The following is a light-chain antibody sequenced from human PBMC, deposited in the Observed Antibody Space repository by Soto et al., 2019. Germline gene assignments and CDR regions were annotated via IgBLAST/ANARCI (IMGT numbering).Light chain of an antibody. Sequence: QSALTQPASVSGSPGQSIAISCTGTSSDVGGYNYVSWYQQHPGKAPKLMVYEVSHRPSGVSNRFTGSKSGNTASLTISGLQAEDEADYYCSSYTSNSPYVFGTGTKLTVL. V-gene: IGLV2-14*01. CDR2: EVS. CDR1: SSDVGGYNY. CDR3: SSYTSNSPYV. J-gene: IGLJ1*01.